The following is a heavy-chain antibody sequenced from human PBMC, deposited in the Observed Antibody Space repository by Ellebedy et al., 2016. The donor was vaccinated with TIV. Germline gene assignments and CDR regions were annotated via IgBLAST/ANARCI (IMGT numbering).Heavy chain of an antibody. D-gene: IGHD2-2*01. CDR3: ARGYCSSTSCYYSYGLDV. V-gene: IGHV4-59*08. CDR1: GGSISSYY. Sequence: MPSETLSLTCTVSGGSISSYYWSWIRQPPGKGLEWIGYIYYSGSTNYNPSLKSRVTISVDTSKNQFSLKLSSVTAADTAVYYCARGYCSSTSCYYSYGLDVWGQGTTVTVSS. J-gene: IGHJ6*02. CDR2: IYYSGST.